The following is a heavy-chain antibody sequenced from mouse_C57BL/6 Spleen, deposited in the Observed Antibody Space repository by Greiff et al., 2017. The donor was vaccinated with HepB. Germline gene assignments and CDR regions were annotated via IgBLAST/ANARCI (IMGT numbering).Heavy chain of an antibody. J-gene: IGHJ2*01. CDR2: IDPSDSYT. CDR1: GYTFTSYW. Sequence: QVQLQQPGAELVRPGTSVKLSCKASGYTFTSYWMHWVKQRPGQGLEWIGVIDPSDSYTNYNQKFKGKATLTVDTSSSTAYMQLSSLTSEDSAVYYCARGNYPFDYWGQGTTLTVSS. D-gene: IGHD1-1*01. CDR3: ARGNYPFDY. V-gene: IGHV1-59*01.